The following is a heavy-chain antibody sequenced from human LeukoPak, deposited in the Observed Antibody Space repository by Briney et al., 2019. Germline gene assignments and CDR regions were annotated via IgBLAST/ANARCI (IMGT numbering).Heavy chain of an antibody. Sequence: SETLSLTCTVSGGSISSYYWSWIRLPPGKGLEWIGYIYYNGTTNYNPSLKSRVTISVDTSKNQFSLKLSSVTAADTAAYYCARGVYIAAAQYGYWGQGTLVTVSS. CDR2: IYYNGTT. D-gene: IGHD6-13*01. V-gene: IGHV4-59*01. CDR3: ARGVYIAAAQYGY. J-gene: IGHJ4*02. CDR1: GGSISSYY.